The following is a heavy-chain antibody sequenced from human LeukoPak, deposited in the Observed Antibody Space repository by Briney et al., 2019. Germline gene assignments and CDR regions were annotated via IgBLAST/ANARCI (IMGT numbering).Heavy chain of an antibody. J-gene: IGHJ5*02. D-gene: IGHD6-13*01. CDR3: ARDQGQWAAAGLHWFDP. Sequence: PGGSLRLSCAASGFTFSSYWMSWVRQAPGKGLEWLANIKQDGSEKYYVDSVKGRFIISRDNAKNSLFLQMNSLRSEDTAVYYCARDQGQWAAAGLHWFDPWGQGTLVTVSS. CDR1: GFTFSSYW. CDR2: IKQDGSEK. V-gene: IGHV3-7*03.